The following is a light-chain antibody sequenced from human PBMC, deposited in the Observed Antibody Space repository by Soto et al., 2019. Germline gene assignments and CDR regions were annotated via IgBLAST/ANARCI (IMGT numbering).Light chain of an antibody. CDR1: ISNIGIYKF. CDR2: DDR. V-gene: IGLV2-14*03. CDR3: TSYENGHSGVV. J-gene: IGLJ2*01. Sequence: QSVLTQPASVSGSPGQSITISCTGTISNIGIYKFVSWYQHHPGKAPKLIMFDDRSRASGVSNRFSGSKSGNTASLTISGLQAEDEADYYCTSYENGHSGVVFGGGTKLTVL.